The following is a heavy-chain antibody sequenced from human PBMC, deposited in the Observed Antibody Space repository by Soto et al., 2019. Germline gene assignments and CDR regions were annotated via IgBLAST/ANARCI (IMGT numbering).Heavy chain of an antibody. J-gene: IGHJ4*02. V-gene: IGHV3-23*01. CDR3: AKQTGTWVDSAIEF. CDR2: LSHDGGNT. D-gene: IGHD3-9*01. CDR1: DFSFTSYA. Sequence: EVEMLAWGGGVVQPGESLRLSCVAPDFSFTSYAMTWVRLAPGKGLQLVAALSHDGGNTYYRDSVRGRFTISRDNSKNTLYLQMNSLKGEDTAVYYCAKQTGTWVDSAIEFWGQGAQVTVSS.